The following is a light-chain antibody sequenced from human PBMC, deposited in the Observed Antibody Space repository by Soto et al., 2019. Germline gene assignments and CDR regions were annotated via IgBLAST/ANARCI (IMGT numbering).Light chain of an antibody. V-gene: IGLV2-8*01. Sequence: QSALTQPPSASGSPGQSVTISCTGTSSDVGGYDYVSWYQQHPGRAPKLIIFEVSKRPSGVPDRFSGSKSANTASLTASGLQAEDEADYYCYSYAGNKYVFGTGTKVTVL. CDR1: SSDVGGYDY. CDR3: YSYAGNKYV. J-gene: IGLJ1*01. CDR2: EVS.